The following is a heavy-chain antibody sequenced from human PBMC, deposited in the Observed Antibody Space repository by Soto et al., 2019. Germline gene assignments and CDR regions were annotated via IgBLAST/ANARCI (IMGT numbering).Heavy chain of an antibody. Sequence: QVQLVQSGSEVKKPGASVKVSCKAAGNTFISYGISWGRQAPGQGLEWMGWISIHNGDTNNAPNLQGRITMTTDTATSTTYRELRSLRSDDTAVYYCATDEREHCSGIGCHYFDHWGQGTPVTVSS. CDR3: ATDEREHCSGIGCHYFDH. D-gene: IGHD2-15*01. CDR2: ISIHNGDT. J-gene: IGHJ4*02. CDR1: GNTFISYG. V-gene: IGHV1-18*01.